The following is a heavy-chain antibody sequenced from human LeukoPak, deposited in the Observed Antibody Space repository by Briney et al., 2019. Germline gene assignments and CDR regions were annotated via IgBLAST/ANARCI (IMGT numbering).Heavy chain of an antibody. J-gene: IGHJ5*02. CDR1: GYTLTELS. Sequence: ASVKVSCKVSGYTLTELSMHWVRQAPGKGLEWMGGFDPEDGETIYAQKFQGRVTMTGDTSTDTAYMELSSLRSEDTAVYYCATGHPRGYANWFDPWGQGTLVTVSS. CDR3: ATGHPRGYANWFDP. V-gene: IGHV1-24*01. CDR2: FDPEDGET. D-gene: IGHD5-12*01.